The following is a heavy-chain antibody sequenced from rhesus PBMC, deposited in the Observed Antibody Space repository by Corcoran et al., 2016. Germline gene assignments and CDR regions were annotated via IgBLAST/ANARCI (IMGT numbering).Heavy chain of an antibody. Sequence: QVQLQESGPGLVKPSETLPLTCAVSGASISSNYCSWIRQAPGKCPAWIGRIYGSGGSTDYNPSLKSRVTISIDTSKNQFSLRLTSVTAADTAVYYCARDGYEDDYGYYYTSFYFDCWGQGVLVTVSS. V-gene: IGHV4S2*01. CDR3: ARDGYEDDYGYYYTSFYFDC. J-gene: IGHJ4*01. CDR2: IYGSGGST. CDR1: GASISSNY. D-gene: IGHD3-9*01.